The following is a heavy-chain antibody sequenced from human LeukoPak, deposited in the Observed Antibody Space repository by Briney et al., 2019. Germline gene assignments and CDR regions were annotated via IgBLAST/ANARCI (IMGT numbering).Heavy chain of an antibody. Sequence: GESLKISCKGSGYRFASYWIAWVRQMPGKGLEWMGIIYARDSDTKYNPSFQGQVSISADKSISTAYLQWSSLQASDTAIYFCARSHSSTLTWFDPWGQGTLVTVSS. J-gene: IGHJ5*02. CDR2: IYARDSDT. CDR3: ARSHSSTLTWFDP. CDR1: GYRFASYW. V-gene: IGHV5-51*01.